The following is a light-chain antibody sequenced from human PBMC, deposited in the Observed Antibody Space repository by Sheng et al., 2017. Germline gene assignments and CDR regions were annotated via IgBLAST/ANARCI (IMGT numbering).Light chain of an antibody. V-gene: IGKV3-20*01. CDR2: AAS. Sequence: ETVLMQSPSTLSLSPGERAILSCRASQSVGSNYLAWYQKKFGQAPRLLMYAASNSVTGLPDRFSGGGSGTDFTLTISRLEPEDFAVYYCQQYGSSPNTFGQGTRLEMK. J-gene: IGKJ5*01. CDR1: QSVGSNY. CDR3: QQYGSSPNT.